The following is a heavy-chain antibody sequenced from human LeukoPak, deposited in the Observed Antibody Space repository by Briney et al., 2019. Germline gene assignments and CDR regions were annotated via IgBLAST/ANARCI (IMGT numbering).Heavy chain of an antibody. V-gene: IGHV3-74*03. Sequence: GGSLRLSCEASGFTFSRTWMHWVRQGPGKGLLWLSRIESGGTTMYAESVKGRFTISRDNAKNTLYLQMNSLRAEDTAVYYCARDGGYDILTGYVDYWGQGTLVTVSS. CDR3: ARDGGYDILTGYVDY. J-gene: IGHJ4*02. CDR1: GFTFSRTW. D-gene: IGHD3-9*01. CDR2: IESGGTT.